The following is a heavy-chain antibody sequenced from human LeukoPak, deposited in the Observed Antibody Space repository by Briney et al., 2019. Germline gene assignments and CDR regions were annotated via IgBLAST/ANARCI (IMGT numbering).Heavy chain of an antibody. CDR3: TRARIYCSSTSCYSYYFDY. Sequence: GGSLRLSCTACGFTFSDYAMSWVRQAPGKGLKWVGFIRSKAYGGTTEYAASVKGRFTISRDDSKSIAYLQMNSLKTEDTAVYYCTRARIYCSSTSCYSYYFDYWGQGTLVTVSS. CDR2: IRSKAYGGTT. D-gene: IGHD2-2*01. V-gene: IGHV3-49*04. CDR1: GFTFSDYA. J-gene: IGHJ4*02.